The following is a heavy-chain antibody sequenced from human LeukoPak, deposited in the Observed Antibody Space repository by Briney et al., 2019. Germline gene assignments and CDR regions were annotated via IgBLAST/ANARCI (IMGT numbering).Heavy chain of an antibody. CDR1: GFTFSSYG. D-gene: IGHD3-10*01. CDR3: AKESEIWFGELFDP. CDR2: ILSDGSKE. J-gene: IGHJ5*02. Sequence: GGSLRLSCAASGFTFSSYGMHWVRQAPGKGLEWVAVILSDGSKEFYTDSVKGRFTISRDNSKNTLYLQMNSLRAEDTAVYYCAKESEIWFGELFDPWGQGTLVTVSS. V-gene: IGHV3-33*06.